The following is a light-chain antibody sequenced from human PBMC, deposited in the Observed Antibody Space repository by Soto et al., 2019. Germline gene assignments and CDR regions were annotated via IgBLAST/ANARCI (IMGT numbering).Light chain of an antibody. CDR3: ETWDSNTHTV. J-gene: IGLJ3*02. Sequence: QSVLTQSSSASASLGSSVKLTCTLSSGHSSYIIAWHQQQPGNAPRYLVKLEGSGSYNKGSGVPDRFSGSSSGADRYLTISNLQFEDEADYYCETWDSNTHTVFGGGTKLTVL. CDR2: LEGSGSY. V-gene: IGLV4-60*02. CDR1: SGHSSYI.